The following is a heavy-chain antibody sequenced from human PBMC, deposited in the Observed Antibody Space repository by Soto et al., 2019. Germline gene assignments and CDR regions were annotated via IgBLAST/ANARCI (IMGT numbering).Heavy chain of an antibody. J-gene: IGHJ5*02. CDR3: AALYSSGWYDWFDP. CDR2: FDPEDGET. V-gene: IGHV1-24*01. D-gene: IGHD6-19*01. Sequence: ASVKVSCKVSGHTLTELSMHWVRQAPGKGLEWMGGFDPEDGETIYAQKFQGRVTMTEDTSTDTAYMELSSLRSEDTAVYYCAALYSSGWYDWFDPWGQGTLVTVSS. CDR1: GHTLTELS.